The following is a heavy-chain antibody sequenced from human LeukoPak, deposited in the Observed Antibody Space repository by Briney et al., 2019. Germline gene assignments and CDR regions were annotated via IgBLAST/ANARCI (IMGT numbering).Heavy chain of an antibody. J-gene: IGHJ4*02. D-gene: IGHD6-6*01. Sequence: SQTLSLTCTVSGGSISSGDYYWSWIRQPPGKGLEWIGYIYYSGSAYYNPSLKSRLTISVDTSKNQFSLKLSSVTAADTAVYYCASESAPSYYFDYWGQGTLVTVSS. V-gene: IGHV4-30-4*08. CDR3: ASESAPSYYFDY. CDR1: GGSISSGDYY. CDR2: IYYSGSA.